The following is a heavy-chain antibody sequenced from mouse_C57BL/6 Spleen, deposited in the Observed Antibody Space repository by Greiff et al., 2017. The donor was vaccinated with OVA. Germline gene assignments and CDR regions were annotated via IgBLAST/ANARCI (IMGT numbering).Heavy chain of an antibody. CDR1: GYAFSSYW. CDR2: IYPGDGDT. CDR3: ANYGSRTFDV. V-gene: IGHV1-80*01. J-gene: IGHJ1*03. D-gene: IGHD1-1*01. Sequence: VKLVESGAELVKPGASVKISCKASGYAFSSYWMNWVKQRPGKGLEWIGQIYPGDGDTNYNGKFKGKATLTADKSSSTAYMQLSSLTSEDSAVYFCANYGSRTFDVWGTGTTVTVSS.